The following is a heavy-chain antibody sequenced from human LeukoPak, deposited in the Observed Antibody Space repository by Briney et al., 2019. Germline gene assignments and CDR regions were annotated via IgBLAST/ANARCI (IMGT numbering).Heavy chain of an antibody. CDR3: ARGKVSILSGDAFDI. V-gene: IGHV1-46*01. CDR1: GYTFTSHY. J-gene: IGHJ3*02. CDR2: INPSGGST. D-gene: IGHD7-27*01. Sequence: ASVKVSCKASGYTFTSHYMHWVRQAPGQGLEWMGIINPSGGSTSYAQKFQGRVTMTRDTSTSTVYMELSSLRSEDTAVYYCARGKVSILSGDAFDIWGQGTMVTVSS.